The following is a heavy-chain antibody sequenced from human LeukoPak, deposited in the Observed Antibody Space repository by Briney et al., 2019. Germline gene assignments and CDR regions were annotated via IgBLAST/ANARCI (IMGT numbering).Heavy chain of an antibody. CDR2: MNPNSGNT. Sequence: ASVKVSCKASGGTFSSYAISWERQATGQGLEWMGWMNPNSGNTGYAQKFQGRVTITRNTSISTAYMELSSLRSEDTAVYYCARKRGTTDAFDIWGQGTMVTVSS. J-gene: IGHJ3*02. V-gene: IGHV1-8*03. CDR1: GGTFSSYA. D-gene: IGHD1-14*01. CDR3: ARKRGTTDAFDI.